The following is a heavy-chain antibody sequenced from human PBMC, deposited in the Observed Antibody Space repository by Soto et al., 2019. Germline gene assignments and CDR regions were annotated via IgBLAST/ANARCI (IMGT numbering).Heavy chain of an antibody. CDR2: ISDAGSNT. D-gene: IGHD3-22*01. CDR1: GFSFRKYA. CDR3: AKEYYDYSGYPFFDN. Sequence: GGSLRLSCADSGFSFRKYAMSWVRQAPGKGLQWVSGISDAGSNTYYADSVKGRFTISRDNSRNTLYLQMNSLRAEDTAVYYCAKEYYDYSGYPFFDNWSQGTVVTVSS. V-gene: IGHV3-23*01. J-gene: IGHJ4*02.